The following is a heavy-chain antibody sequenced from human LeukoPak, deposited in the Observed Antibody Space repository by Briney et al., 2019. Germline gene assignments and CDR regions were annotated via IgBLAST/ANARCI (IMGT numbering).Heavy chain of an antibody. CDR2: ISYDGSNE. CDR3: AKSQLIGSYHPPGY. D-gene: IGHD3-10*01. V-gene: IGHV3-30*04. Sequence: GGSLRLSCAASGFTFSSYVMHWVRQAPGKGLEWVAIISYDGSNEYYADSVKGRFTISRDNSKNTLSLQMDSLRPEDTAVYYCAKSQLIGSYHPPGYWGQGTLVTVSS. J-gene: IGHJ4*02. CDR1: GFTFSSYV.